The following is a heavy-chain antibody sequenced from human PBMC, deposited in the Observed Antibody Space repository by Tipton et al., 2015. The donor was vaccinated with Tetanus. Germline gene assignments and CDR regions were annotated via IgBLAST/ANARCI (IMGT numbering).Heavy chain of an antibody. CDR1: GFSLVTNGQG. CDR2: IHWNDDK. J-gene: IGHJ5*02. CDR3: ARTTRMTVVRGRKDWFDP. D-gene: IGHD3-10*01. V-gene: IGHV2-5*04. Sequence: LVKPTQTLTLTCTFSGFSLVTNGQGVGWFRQPPGKALEWLALIHWNDDKFYSPSLRSRLTITKDTSNTQVVLTMTNIDPADTGTYFCARTTRMTVVRGRKDWFDPWGQGIPVKVSP.